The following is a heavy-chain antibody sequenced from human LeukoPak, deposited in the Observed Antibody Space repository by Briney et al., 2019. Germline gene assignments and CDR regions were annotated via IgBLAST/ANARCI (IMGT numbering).Heavy chain of an antibody. D-gene: IGHD3-22*01. V-gene: IGHV3-23*01. CDR3: AKARITMIVVNAFDI. CDR2: ICGSGGST. J-gene: IGHJ3*02. Sequence: GGSLRLSCAASGFTFSSYAMSWVRQAPREGLEWVSDICGSGGSTYYADSVKCRFTISSDNSKHTLYLQMNSLRAEDTAVYYCAKARITMIVVNAFDIWGQGTMVTVSS. CDR1: GFTFSSYA.